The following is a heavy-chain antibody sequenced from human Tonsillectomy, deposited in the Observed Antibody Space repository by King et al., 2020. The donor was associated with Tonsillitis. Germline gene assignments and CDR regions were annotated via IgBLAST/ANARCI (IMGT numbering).Heavy chain of an antibody. V-gene: IGHV3-30-3*01. CDR3: ASGXXSSXXNPLDX. CDR1: GFXFSXYX. D-gene: IGHD3-22*01. Sequence: QLVQSGGGVVQPGRSLRLSCAASGFXFSXYXMHWVRQAPGKGLEWVAVISHDGSNKYSADSVKGRFTISRDNSKNTLYLQMNNLRAEDTAVYYCASGXXSSXXNPLDXWGXGXLVTVS. J-gene: IGHJ4*01. CDR2: ISHDGSNK.